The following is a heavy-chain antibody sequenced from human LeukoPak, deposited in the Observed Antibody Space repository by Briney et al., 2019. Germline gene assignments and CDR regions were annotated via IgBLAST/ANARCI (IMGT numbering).Heavy chain of an antibody. V-gene: IGHV4-39*07. D-gene: IGHD3-22*01. Sequence: SSETLSLTCSASGGLINTRSYFWGWIRQPPGKGLEWIGSIYHSGSTYYNPSLKSRVTISVDTSKNQFSLKLSSVTAADTAVYYCARDSKYYYDSSGYYDYWGQGTLVTVSS. J-gene: IGHJ4*02. CDR2: IYHSGST. CDR1: GGLINTRSYF. CDR3: ARDSKYYYDSSGYYDY.